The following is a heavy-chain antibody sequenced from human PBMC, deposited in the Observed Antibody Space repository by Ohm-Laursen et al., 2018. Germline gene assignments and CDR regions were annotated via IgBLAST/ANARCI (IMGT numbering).Heavy chain of an antibody. CDR1: GFTFSSYW. V-gene: IGHV3-7*03. J-gene: IGHJ4*02. CDR2: IKQDGSEK. Sequence: SLRLSCAASGFTFSSYWMSWVRQAPGKGLEWVANIKQDGSEKYYVDSVKGRFTISRDNSENTVLLQMSWLRAEDTAVYYCAKEGEGIFDSSYFFDTWGQGALVTVSS. CDR3: AKEGEGIFDSSYFFDT. D-gene: IGHD6-19*01.